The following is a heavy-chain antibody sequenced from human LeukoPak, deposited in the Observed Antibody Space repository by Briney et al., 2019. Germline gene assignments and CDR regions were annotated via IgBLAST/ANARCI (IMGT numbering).Heavy chain of an antibody. CDR1: GFTFSSCG. CDR3: ATETIGRYYYY. J-gene: IGHJ4*02. CDR2: IGPTGTDR. D-gene: IGHD1-14*01. Sequence: PGGSLRLSCAASGFTFSSCGFNWVRQAPGKGLDWVSSIGPTGTDRYYADSVRGRFTISRGNAKNSMYLQMDSLIDEDTAVYYCATETIGRYYYYRGERTLLSVSS. V-gene: IGHV3-21*01.